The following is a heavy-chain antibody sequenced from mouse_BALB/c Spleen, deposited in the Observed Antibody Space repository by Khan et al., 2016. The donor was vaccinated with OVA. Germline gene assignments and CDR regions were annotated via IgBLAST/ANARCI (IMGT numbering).Heavy chain of an antibody. Sequence: EVELVESGGGLVQPGGSRKLSCAASGFTFSDYGMAWVRQAPGKGPEWVAFISNLAYSIYYADTVTGRFTFSRENAKNPLYLEMSSLRSEDTAMYYCARSWAMDYWGQGTSVTVSS. V-gene: IGHV5-15*02. CDR3: ARSWAMDY. CDR1: GFTFSDYG. CDR2: ISNLAYSI. J-gene: IGHJ4*01.